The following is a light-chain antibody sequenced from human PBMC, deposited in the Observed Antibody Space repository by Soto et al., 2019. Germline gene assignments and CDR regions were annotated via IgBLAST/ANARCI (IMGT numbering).Light chain of an antibody. CDR2: GAS. Sequence: EIAMTQSPDTLSVSPGDRATLSCMASQGVRSDLAWYQQKAGQSTRLLIYGASTRAAETPARFSGSGSETEFTLTISSLQSEDFAVYSCQPYRKTPLTYGGGTTV. V-gene: IGKV3-15*01. CDR1: QGVRSD. CDR3: QPYRKTPLT. J-gene: IGKJ4*01.